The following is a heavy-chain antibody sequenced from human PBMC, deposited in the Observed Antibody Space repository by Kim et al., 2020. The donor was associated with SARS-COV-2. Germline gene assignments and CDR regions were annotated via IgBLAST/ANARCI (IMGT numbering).Heavy chain of an antibody. V-gene: IGHV4-4*02. CDR3: ARAPYGSGVYYYGMDV. Sequence: SETLSLTCAVSGGSISSSNWWSWVRQPPGKGLEWIGEIYHSGSTNYNPSLKSRVTISVDKSKNQFSLKLSSVTAADTAVYYCARAPYGSGVYYYGMDVWGQGTTVTVSS. J-gene: IGHJ6*02. D-gene: IGHD3-10*01. CDR1: GGSISSSNW. CDR2: IYHSGST.